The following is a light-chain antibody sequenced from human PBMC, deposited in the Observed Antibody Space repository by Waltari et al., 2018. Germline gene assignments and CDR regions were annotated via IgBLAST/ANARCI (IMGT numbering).Light chain of an antibody. J-gene: IGLJ3*02. CDR3: LLWYSGARWV. V-gene: IGLV7-46*01. Sequence: QAVVTQEPSLTVSPGGTVPLTCRSSTGAVTSGHYPYWFQPKPGQVPRTLIYDTSNKHSWTPARFSGSLLGGKAALTLSGAQPEDEADYYCLLWYSGARWVFGGGTKLSVL. CDR1: TGAVTSGHY. CDR2: DTS.